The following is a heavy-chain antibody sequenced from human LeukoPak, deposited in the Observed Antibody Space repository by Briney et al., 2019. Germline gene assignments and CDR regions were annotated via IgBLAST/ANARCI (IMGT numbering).Heavy chain of an antibody. CDR2: IIPIFDTT. CDR3: ARVDRSVVATMRDAFDI. J-gene: IGHJ3*02. Sequence: ASVKVSCKASGGTFSNYIISWVRQAPGQGLEWMGGIIPIFDTTNYAQRFQGRVTITADESTSTVYMELSSLRPEDTAVYYCARVDRSVVATMRDAFDIWGQGTMVTVSS. V-gene: IGHV1-69*13. D-gene: IGHD5-12*01. CDR1: GGTFSNYI.